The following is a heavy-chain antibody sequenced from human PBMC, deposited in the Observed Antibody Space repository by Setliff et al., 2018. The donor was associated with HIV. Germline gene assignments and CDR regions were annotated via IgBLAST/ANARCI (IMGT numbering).Heavy chain of an antibody. V-gene: IGHV4-39*07. CDR2: IYSSGST. D-gene: IGHD3-22*01. CDR3: ARAADYHDSSGYWAPPRYFDY. Sequence: PSETLSLTCTVSGGSISSSSYYWGWIRQPPGKGLEWIGTIYSSGSTYYNPSLKSRVSITVDTAKKQFSLKLSSVSAADTAVYYCARAADYHDSSGYWAPPRYFDYWGQGTLVTVSS. CDR1: GGSISSSSYY. J-gene: IGHJ4*02.